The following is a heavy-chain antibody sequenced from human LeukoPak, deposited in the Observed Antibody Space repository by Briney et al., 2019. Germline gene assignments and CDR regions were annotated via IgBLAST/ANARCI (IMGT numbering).Heavy chain of an antibody. V-gene: IGHV4-61*08. CDR1: GGSVSSGGHY. D-gene: IGHD3-22*01. Sequence: SETLSLTCIVSGGSVSSGGHYWSCIRQPPGKGLEWIGYIYYSGSTNYNPSLKSRVTISVDTSKNQFSLKLSSVTAADTAVYYCARSPKPVHYYYDSSGYSGLYFDYWGQGTLVTVSS. CDR2: IYYSGST. J-gene: IGHJ4*02. CDR3: ARSPKPVHYYYDSSGYSGLYFDY.